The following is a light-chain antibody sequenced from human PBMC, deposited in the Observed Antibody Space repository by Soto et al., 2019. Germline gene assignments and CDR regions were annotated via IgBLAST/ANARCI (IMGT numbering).Light chain of an antibody. CDR1: SSDVGGYNY. CDR2: EVS. V-gene: IGLV2-8*01. J-gene: IGLJ1*01. CDR3: SSYAGSNNFV. Sequence: QSVLTQPPSASGSPGQSVTISCTGTSSDVGGYNYVSWYQQHPGKAPKLMISEVSKRPSGVPDRFSGSKSGNTASLTVSGLQAEDEADYYCSSYAGSNNFVFGTGTKV.